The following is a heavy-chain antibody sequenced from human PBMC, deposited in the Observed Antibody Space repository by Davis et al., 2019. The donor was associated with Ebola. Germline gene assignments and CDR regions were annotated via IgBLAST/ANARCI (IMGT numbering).Heavy chain of an antibody. J-gene: IGHJ4*02. CDR1: GGSISSGDYY. CDR2: ISYSGIV. V-gene: IGHV4-61*08. CDR3: ARALPHYDSSGYYTGGYYYFDN. D-gene: IGHD3-22*01. Sequence: MPGGSLRLSCAVSGGSISSGDYYWSWIRQPPGKGLEWLGYISYSGIVNYNPSLKSRVTISVDTSRSQFSLQLSSVTAADTAVYYCARALPHYDSSGYYTGGYYYFDNWGQGTLVTVSS.